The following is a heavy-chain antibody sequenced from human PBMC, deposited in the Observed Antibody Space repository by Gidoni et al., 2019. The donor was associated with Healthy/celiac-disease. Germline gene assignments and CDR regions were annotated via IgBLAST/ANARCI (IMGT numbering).Heavy chain of an antibody. CDR3: AKLGVEMATIFYYYGMDV. Sequence: QVQLVESGGGVVQPGRSLRLSCAASGFTFSSYGMHWVRQAPGKGLEWVAVISYDGSNKYYADSVKGRFTISRDNSKNTLYLQMNSLRAEDTAVYYCAKLGVEMATIFYYYGMDVWGQGTTVTVSS. D-gene: IGHD5-12*01. CDR2: ISYDGSNK. J-gene: IGHJ6*02. V-gene: IGHV3-30*18. CDR1: GFTFSSYG.